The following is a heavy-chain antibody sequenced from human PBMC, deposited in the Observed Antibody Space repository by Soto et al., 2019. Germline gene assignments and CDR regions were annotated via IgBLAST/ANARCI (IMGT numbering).Heavy chain of an antibody. V-gene: IGHV3-53*01. J-gene: IGHJ4*02. D-gene: IGHD3-16*01. Sequence: VQLVESGGGLIQPGGSLTLSCTASGFTVTNNHMTWVRQAAGKGLELVSFVHGGGSTSYADSVKGRFTISRDNSKNTLYFQMDSLRAEDTAIYYCAERLTTAASLDYWGRGTLVTVSS. CDR3: AERLTTAASLDY. CDR1: GFTVTNNH. CDR2: VHGGGST.